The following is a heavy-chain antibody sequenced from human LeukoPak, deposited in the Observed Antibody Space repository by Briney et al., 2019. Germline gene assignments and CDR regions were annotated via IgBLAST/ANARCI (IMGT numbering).Heavy chain of an antibody. J-gene: IGHJ4*02. CDR2: IYYSGST. V-gene: IGHV4-59*08. CDR3: ARHPGSGSPLPFDY. CDR1: GGSISSYY. Sequence: LETLSLTCTVSGGSISSYYWSWIRQPPGKGLEWIGYIYYSGSTNYNPSLKSRVTISVDTSKNQFSLKLSSVTAADTAVYYCARHPGSGSPLPFDYWRQGTLVTVCS. D-gene: IGHD3-10*01.